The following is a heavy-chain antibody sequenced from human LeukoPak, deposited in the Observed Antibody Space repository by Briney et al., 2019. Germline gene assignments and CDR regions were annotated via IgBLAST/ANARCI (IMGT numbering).Heavy chain of an antibody. CDR2: ITSSGETI. CDR3: ARGRPLGANFWVY. D-gene: IGHD3-16*01. J-gene: IGHJ4*02. V-gene: IGHV3-11*04. Sequence: GGSLRLSCAASGFAFSDYHMSWIRQAPGEGLEWVSFITSSGETIYYGDSVRGRFTISRDDAKNSLFLEMNSLRAEDTAVYYCARGRPLGANFWVYWGQGTLVTVSS. CDR1: GFAFSDYH.